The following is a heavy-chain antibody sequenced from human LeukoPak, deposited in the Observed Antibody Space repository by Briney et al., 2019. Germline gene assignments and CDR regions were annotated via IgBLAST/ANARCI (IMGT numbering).Heavy chain of an antibody. J-gene: IGHJ6*02. D-gene: IGHD3-22*01. CDR3: ARDRSPEGYYDSSHWDYYHGMDV. Sequence: SETLSLTCTVSGGSISNYYWSWVRQPPGKGLEWLGYIYYSGSTNYNPSLKSRVTISVDTSKNQFSLNLSSVTAADTAMYYCARDRSPEGYYDSSHWDYYHGMDVWGQGTTVTVSS. CDR1: GGSISNYY. V-gene: IGHV4-59*01. CDR2: IYYSGST.